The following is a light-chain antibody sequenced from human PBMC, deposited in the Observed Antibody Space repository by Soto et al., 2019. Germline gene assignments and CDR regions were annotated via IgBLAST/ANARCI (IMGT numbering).Light chain of an antibody. CDR3: CSYTTPSTFV. CDR1: SSDIGAYDY. Sequence: QSALTQPASVSGSPGQSITISCTGTSSDIGAYDYVSWYQQHPGKAPKLMIYEVFRRPSGISDRFSGSKSGNTASLTISVLQDEDEADYYCCSYTTPSTFVFGGGTKLTVL. CDR2: EVF. V-gene: IGLV2-14*03. J-gene: IGLJ2*01.